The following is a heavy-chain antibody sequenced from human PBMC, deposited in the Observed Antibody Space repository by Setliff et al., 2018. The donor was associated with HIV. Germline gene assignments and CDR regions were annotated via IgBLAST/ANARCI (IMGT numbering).Heavy chain of an antibody. CDR2: ISWNSGEI. J-gene: IGHJ4*02. Sequence: GGSLRLSCIASGFNFRQHAMHWVRQVSGKGLEWVSAISWNSGEISYADSVKGRFTISRDNARNSLYLQMNSLRPDDTAVYYCARGFTAAAGPTGYWGQGTLVTVSS. D-gene: IGHD6-25*01. CDR1: GFNFRQHA. CDR3: ARGFTAAAGPTGY. V-gene: IGHV3-9*01.